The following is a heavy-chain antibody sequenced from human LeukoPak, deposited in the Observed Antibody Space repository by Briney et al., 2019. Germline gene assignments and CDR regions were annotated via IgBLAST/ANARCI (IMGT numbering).Heavy chain of an antibody. J-gene: IGHJ4*02. CDR2: IYTSGSP. CDR3: ARGRSATMFDY. D-gene: IGHD3-10*01. V-gene: IGHV4-4*07. CDR1: GGSISSYY. Sequence: SETLSLTCTVSGGSISSYYWSWIRQPAGKGLEWIGRIYTSGSPNYNPSLKSRFTMSVDTSKNQFSLKLRSMTAADTALYYCARGRSATMFDYWGQGTLVTVSS.